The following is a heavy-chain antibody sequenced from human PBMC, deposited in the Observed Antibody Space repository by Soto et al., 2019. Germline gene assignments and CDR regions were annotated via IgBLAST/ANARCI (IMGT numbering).Heavy chain of an antibody. D-gene: IGHD3-22*01. CDR1: GFTFISYG. J-gene: IGHJ4*02. V-gene: IGHV3-30*18. Sequence: SLRLSCAASGFTFISYGMHCFLQSPGKGLEWVAVISYDGSNKYYADSVKGRFTISRDNSKNTLYLQMNSLRAEDTAVYYCAKDFYYDSSGSQDYWGQGTLVTVSS. CDR3: AKDFYYDSSGSQDY. CDR2: ISYDGSNK.